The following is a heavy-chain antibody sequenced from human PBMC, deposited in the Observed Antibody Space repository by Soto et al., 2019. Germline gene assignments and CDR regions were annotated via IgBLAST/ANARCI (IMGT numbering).Heavy chain of an antibody. Sequence: EVQLLESGGGLVQPGGSLRLSSAASGFTFSSYAMSWVRQAPGKGLEWVSAISGSGGSTYYADSVKGRFTISRDNSKNTLYLQMNSLRAEDTAVYYCAKTPYYDFWCGYSDYWGQGTLVTVSS. J-gene: IGHJ4*02. CDR3: AKTPYYDFWCGYSDY. CDR2: ISGSGGST. CDR1: GFTFSSYA. D-gene: IGHD3-3*01. V-gene: IGHV3-23*01.